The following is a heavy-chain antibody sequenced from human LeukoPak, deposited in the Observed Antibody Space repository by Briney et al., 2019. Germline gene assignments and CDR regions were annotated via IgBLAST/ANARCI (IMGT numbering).Heavy chain of an antibody. CDR3: ARDSLYSSSWLVDYGMDV. CDR2: IKQDGSEK. CDR1: GFTFSTYS. Sequence: PGGSLRLSCAASGFTFSTYSMNWVRQAPGKGLEWVANIKQDGSEKYYVDSVKGRFTISRDNAKNSLYLQMNSLRAEDTAVYYCARDSLYSSSWLVDYGMDVWGQGTTVTVSS. J-gene: IGHJ6*02. D-gene: IGHD6-13*01. V-gene: IGHV3-7*03.